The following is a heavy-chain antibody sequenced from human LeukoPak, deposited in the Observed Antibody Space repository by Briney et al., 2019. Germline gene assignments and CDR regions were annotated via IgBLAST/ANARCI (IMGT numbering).Heavy chain of an antibody. CDR2: IYHDGRS. CDR1: GDSFSDYY. D-gene: IGHD3-16*02. Sequence: PSETLSLTCTVAGDSFSDYYWNWIRQSPGKGLEWIGYIYHDGRSNYNPSLKGRVAISMDTSRQQFSLRLRSVTAADTAVYYCARLSFTMEGGVITGGYAMDVWGQGTTVTVSS. J-gene: IGHJ6*02. V-gene: IGHV4-59*08. CDR3: ARLSFTMEGGVITGGYAMDV.